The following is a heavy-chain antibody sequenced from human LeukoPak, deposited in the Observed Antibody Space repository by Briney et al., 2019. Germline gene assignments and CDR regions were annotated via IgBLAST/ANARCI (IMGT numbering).Heavy chain of an antibody. CDR2: ISSSSTCI. Sequence: PGGSLRLSCAASGFTFSSSSINWVRRAPGKGLEWVSSISSSSTCIYYADSVKGRFTISRDNAKNSLYLQMNSLRAEDTAVYYCARERVDYGDWSRYYHYGMDVWGQGTTVTVTS. CDR1: GFTFSSSS. J-gene: IGHJ6*02. CDR3: ARERVDYGDWSRYYHYGMDV. D-gene: IGHD4-17*01. V-gene: IGHV3-21*01.